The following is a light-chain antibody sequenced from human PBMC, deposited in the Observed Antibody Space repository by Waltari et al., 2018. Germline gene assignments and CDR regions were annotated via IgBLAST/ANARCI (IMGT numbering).Light chain of an antibody. CDR3: AAWDDSLNGVL. CDR2: YDD. CDR1: SSNVGENA. J-gene: IGLJ2*01. V-gene: IGLV1-36*01. Sequence: QSVLTQPPSASGAPGQRVTISCSGSSSNVGENAVNWYQQLPGKAPQLLIDYDDLLPSGVSDRFSGSKSGTSAALAISGLQSEDEATYFCAAWDDSLNGVLFGGGTKLTVL.